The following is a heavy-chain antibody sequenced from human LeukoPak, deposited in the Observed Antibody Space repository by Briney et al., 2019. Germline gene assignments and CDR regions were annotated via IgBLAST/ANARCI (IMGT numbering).Heavy chain of an antibody. D-gene: IGHD2-15*01. CDR1: GGSISSYY. CDR2: IYYSGST. J-gene: IGHJ4*02. CDR3: ASLPRYCSGGSCYSDFDY. Sequence: PSETLSLTCTVSGGSISSYYWSWIRQPPGKGLEWIGHIYYSGSTNYNPSLKSRVNTSVDTSKNQFSLKLSSVNAADTAVYYCASLPRYCSGGSCYSDFDYWGQGTLVTVSS. V-gene: IGHV4-59*01.